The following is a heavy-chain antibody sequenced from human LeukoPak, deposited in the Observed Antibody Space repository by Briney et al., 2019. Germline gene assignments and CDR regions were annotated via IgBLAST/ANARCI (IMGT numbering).Heavy chain of an antibody. V-gene: IGHV3-7*01. CDR1: GFTFTKNW. J-gene: IGHJ4*02. CDR3: ARDLRAGSYAFD. D-gene: IGHD5-18*01. CDR2: IKQDGTEK. Sequence: GGSLRLSCAASGFTFTKNWMTWVRQAPGKGLEWVANIKQDGTEKYYMDSVKGRFTISRDNAKNSVCLQMTSLRAEDTAIYYCARDLRAGSYAFDWGQGTLVTVSS.